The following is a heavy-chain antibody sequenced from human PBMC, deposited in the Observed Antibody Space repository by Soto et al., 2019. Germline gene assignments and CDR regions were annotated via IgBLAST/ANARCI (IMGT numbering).Heavy chain of an antibody. Sequence: SVTLSLTCTVSGGSISSGDYYWSWILQPPGKGLEWIGYIYYSGSTYYNPSLKSRVTISVDTSKNQFSLKLSSVTAADTAVYYCARVGGFGATTIDYWGQGTLVTVSS. J-gene: IGHJ4*02. D-gene: IGHD3-10*01. CDR2: IYYSGST. V-gene: IGHV4-30-4*01. CDR3: ARVGGFGATTIDY. CDR1: GGSISSGDYY.